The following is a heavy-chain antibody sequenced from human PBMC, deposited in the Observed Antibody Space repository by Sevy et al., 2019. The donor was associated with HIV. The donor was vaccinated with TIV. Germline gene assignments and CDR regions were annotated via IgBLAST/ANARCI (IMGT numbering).Heavy chain of an antibody. CDR3: ARRAYGSSHYFDY. V-gene: IGHV4-39*02. J-gene: IGHJ4*02. Sequence: SETLSLTCSVFGDSITSSSYYWGWIRQPPGKGLEWIGIIYYRGNTYYNPSLKSRVTIFVDTSKNHFSLKLTSVTAADTAFYYCARRAYGSSHYFDYWGQGTLVTVSS. CDR2: IYYRGNT. D-gene: IGHD6-13*01. CDR1: GDSITSSSYY.